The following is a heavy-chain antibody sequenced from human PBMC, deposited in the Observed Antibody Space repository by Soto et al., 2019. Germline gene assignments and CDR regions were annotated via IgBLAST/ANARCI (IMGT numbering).Heavy chain of an antibody. CDR2: VSFDGTNK. CDR1: GFTFSSHG. Sequence: QVQLVESGGGVVQPGMTLRLSCTASGFTFSSHGMHWVRQAPGKGLEWVAVVSFDGTNKNYADSVRGRFTISRDNSKNTLYLQMSSLRAEDTAVSYCANGDSSGFEYFQSWGQGTLVTVSS. D-gene: IGHD3-22*01. CDR3: ANGDSSGFEYFQS. J-gene: IGHJ1*01. V-gene: IGHV3-30*18.